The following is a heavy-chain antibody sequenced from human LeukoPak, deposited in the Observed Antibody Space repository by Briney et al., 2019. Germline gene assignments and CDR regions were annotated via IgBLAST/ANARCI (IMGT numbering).Heavy chain of an antibody. V-gene: IGHV3-7*01. J-gene: IGHJ3*02. CDR3: AREAEWFGEFGAFDI. CDR2: IKQDGSEK. D-gene: IGHD3-10*01. Sequence: GSLRLSCAASGFTFSSYWMSWVRQAPGKGLEWVANIKQDGSEKYYVDSVKGRFTISRDNAKNSLYLQMNSLRAEDTAVYYRAREAEWFGEFGAFDIWGQGTMVTVSS. CDR1: GFTFSSYW.